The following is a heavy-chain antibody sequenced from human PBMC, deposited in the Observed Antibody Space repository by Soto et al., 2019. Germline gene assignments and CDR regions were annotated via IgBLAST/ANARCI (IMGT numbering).Heavy chain of an antibody. CDR2: LSRGGGTT. CDR1: GFTFSSHG. D-gene: IGHD1-1*01. Sequence: EAQLLESGGDWAQPGGSLRLSCAASGFTFSSHGMSWVRQVPGKGLEWIAGLSRGGGTTYYAGSVKGRFTISRDNSKNILDLIMNSLKVEDTALYYCAKDGQFRTDGFAVWGQGTMVTVSS. CDR3: AKDGQFRTDGFAV. J-gene: IGHJ3*01. V-gene: IGHV3-23*01.